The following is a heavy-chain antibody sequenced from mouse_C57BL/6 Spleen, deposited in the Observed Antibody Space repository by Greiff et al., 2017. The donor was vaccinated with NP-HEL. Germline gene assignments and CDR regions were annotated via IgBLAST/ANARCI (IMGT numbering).Heavy chain of an antibody. J-gene: IGHJ4*01. D-gene: IGHD2-4*01. CDR3: ARTVYDYDDAMDY. Sequence: QVQLQQPGAELVKPGASVKMSCKASGYTFTSYWITWVKQRPGQGLEWIGDIYPGSGSTNYNEKFKGKATLTVDTSSSTAYMQLSSLTSEDSAVYYCARTVYDYDDAMDYWGQGTSVTVSS. CDR1: GYTFTSYW. CDR2: IYPGSGST. V-gene: IGHV1-55*01.